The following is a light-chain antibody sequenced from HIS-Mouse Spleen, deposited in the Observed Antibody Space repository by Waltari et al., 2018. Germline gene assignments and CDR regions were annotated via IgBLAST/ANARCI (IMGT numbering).Light chain of an antibody. CDR2: DAS. CDR3: CSYAGSSTSYV. J-gene: IGLJ1*01. V-gene: IGLV2-23*01. Sequence: QADLPQPASVSGSPGQSITISVTGTSTAVGGYNLVSWYQQHPGKAPKLMIYDASKRPSGVSNRFSGSKSGNTASLTISGLQAEDEADYYCCSYAGSSTSYVFGTGTKVTVL. CDR1: STAVGGYNL.